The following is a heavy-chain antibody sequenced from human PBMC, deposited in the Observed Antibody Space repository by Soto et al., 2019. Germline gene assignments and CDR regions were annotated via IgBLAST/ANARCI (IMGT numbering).Heavy chain of an antibody. CDR3: AKDQMGRGGRTVDS. D-gene: IGHD3-10*01. CDR2: ITYDGSST. Sequence: QVQMVESGGGVVQPGTSLRLSCVVTGLTFSGYGMHWVRQAPGKGLEWVADITYDGSSTYYADAVKGRFTVSRDNSKYILYLQMTSLRGADTAMYYCAKDQMGRGGRTVDSWGQGTLVIVSS. V-gene: IGHV3-30*18. J-gene: IGHJ4*02. CDR1: GLTFSGYG.